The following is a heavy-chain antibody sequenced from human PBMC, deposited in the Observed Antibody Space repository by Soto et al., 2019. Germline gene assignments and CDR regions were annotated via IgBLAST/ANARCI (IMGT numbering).Heavy chain of an antibody. D-gene: IGHD1-26*01. V-gene: IGHV5-51*01. J-gene: IGHJ4*02. Sequence: ESLQISCQGSGYTLTNYWLGWVRQMPGKGLEWMGIIYPGDSDTKYSPSFQGQVTISADKSISTTYLQWSSLKASDTAIYYCVRRGVGGFDFWGQGTLVTVSS. CDR3: VRRGVGGFDF. CDR1: GYTLTNYW. CDR2: IYPGDSDT.